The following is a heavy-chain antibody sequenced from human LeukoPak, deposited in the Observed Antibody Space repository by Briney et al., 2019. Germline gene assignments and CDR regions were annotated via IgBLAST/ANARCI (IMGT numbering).Heavy chain of an antibody. CDR2: SHGSGST. CDR3: ARDGDYDSGVFDV. V-gene: IGHV4-4*07. J-gene: IGHJ4*02. D-gene: IGHD3-22*01. Sequence: PSDSLSLSCNVSGVSINIYYWSWLRQTPGKGLEWIGRSHGSGSTNYNPSLKNRVTISIDKSKKSLSLRLTSVTAADTALYFCARDGDYDSGVFDVWGQGTLVSVSS. CDR1: GVSINIYY.